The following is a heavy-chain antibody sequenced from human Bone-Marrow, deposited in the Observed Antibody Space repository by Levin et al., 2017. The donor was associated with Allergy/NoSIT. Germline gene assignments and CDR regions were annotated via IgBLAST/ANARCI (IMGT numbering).Heavy chain of an antibody. CDR1: GYTFSSFG. J-gene: IGHJ6*02. Sequence: ASVKVSCKASGYTFSSFGLSWVRQAPGQGLEWVGWIGGYNGKTNYAQKFQGRVSVTTDTSTSTAYLELRSLRSDDTAVYYCARTLGVRKPYDMDVWGQGTTVTVSS. CDR3: ARTLGVRKPYDMDV. CDR2: IGGYNGKT. D-gene: IGHD1-1*01. V-gene: IGHV1-18*01.